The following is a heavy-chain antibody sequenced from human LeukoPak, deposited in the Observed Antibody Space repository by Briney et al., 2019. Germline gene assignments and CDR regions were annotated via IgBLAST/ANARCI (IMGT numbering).Heavy chain of an antibody. CDR2: ITPYNGNT. J-gene: IGHJ4*02. V-gene: IGHV1-18*01. CDR3: AREGSNGSYNDY. D-gene: IGHD1-26*01. CDR1: GYTFTRYD. Sequence: ASVKVSCKASGYTFTRYDITWVRQAPGQGLEWMGWITPYNGNTKSTQKLQGRVTMTTDTSTSTVYMELRSLTSDDTAVYFCAREGSNGSYNDYWGQGTLVTVSS.